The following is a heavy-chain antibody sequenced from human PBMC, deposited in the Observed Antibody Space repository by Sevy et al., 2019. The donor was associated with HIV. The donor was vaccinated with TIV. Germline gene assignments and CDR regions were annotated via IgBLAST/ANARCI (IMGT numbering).Heavy chain of an antibody. CDR1: GFSFRPYA. D-gene: IGHD2-8*01. CDR2: LSGSGDHI. V-gene: IGHV3-23*01. CDR3: AKDRVSGDGLWDIDY. J-gene: IGHJ4*02. Sequence: GGSLRLSCTASGFSFRPYAMSWVRQAPGKGLEWVSGLSGSGDHIFYAESLKGRFTISRDNAKNTLYLQMNRLRVEDTGIYFCAKDRVSGDGLWDIDYWGQGTLVTVSS.